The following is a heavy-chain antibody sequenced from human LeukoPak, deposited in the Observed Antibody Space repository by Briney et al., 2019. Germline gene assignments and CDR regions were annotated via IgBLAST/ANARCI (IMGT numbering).Heavy chain of an antibody. J-gene: IGHJ5*02. CDR1: GYTFTSYD. CDR2: MSPNTGKT. Sequence: ASVKVSCKASGYTFTSYDINWVRQAPGQGLEWMGRMSPNTGKTDYAQKFQGRVTITRDISIDTVYMQLSSLRSDDSAVYYCARGFVDYWSGYYRRDWFDPWGQGTLVTVSS. CDR3: ARGFVDYWSGYYRRDWFDP. V-gene: IGHV1-8*03. D-gene: IGHD3-3*01.